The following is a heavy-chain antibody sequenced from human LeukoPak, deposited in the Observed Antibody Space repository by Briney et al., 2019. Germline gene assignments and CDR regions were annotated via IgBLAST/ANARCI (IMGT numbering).Heavy chain of an antibody. CDR2: INWNVGST. CDR1: GFTFADYA. Sequence: GGSLRPSCAPSGFTFADYAMGWVRHAPGKGLGWVSGINWNVGSTGYADSVKGRFTISRDNAKNSLYLQMNSLRAEDTALYYCARFSSGSYYRDDAFDIWGQGTMVTVSS. V-gene: IGHV3-20*04. D-gene: IGHD1-26*01. CDR3: ARFSSGSYYRDDAFDI. J-gene: IGHJ3*02.